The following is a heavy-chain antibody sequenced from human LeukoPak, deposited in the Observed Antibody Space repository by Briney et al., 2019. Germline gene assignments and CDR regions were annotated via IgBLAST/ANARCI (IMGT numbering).Heavy chain of an antibody. J-gene: IGHJ4*02. CDR2: IYYSGST. CDR3: ANGGAYCGADCYLPAFDY. CDR1: GGSISTPGYY. D-gene: IGHD2-21*02. Sequence: SETLSLTCTVSGGSISTPGYYRSWLRPPPRKRLEWIGYIYYSGSTYYHPSLSSRVTISVDTSKNQFSLQLTSVTAAGTAVYYCANGGAYCGADCYLPAFDYWGQGTLVTVSS. V-gene: IGHV4-31*03.